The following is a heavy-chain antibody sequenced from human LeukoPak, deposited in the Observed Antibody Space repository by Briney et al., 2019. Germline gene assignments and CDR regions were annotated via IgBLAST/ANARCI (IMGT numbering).Heavy chain of an antibody. J-gene: IGHJ4*02. CDR3: ARGTIIAH. D-gene: IGHD2-21*01. Sequence: GGSLNLPFPAPGSTSIIMKLNWSRQAPGKGLVWVSYISSSGSTIYYADSVKGRFTISRDNAKNSLYMQMNSLRAEDTAVYYCARGTIIAHWGQGTLVTVSS. V-gene: IGHV3-48*03. CDR2: ISSSGSTI. CDR1: GSTSIIMK.